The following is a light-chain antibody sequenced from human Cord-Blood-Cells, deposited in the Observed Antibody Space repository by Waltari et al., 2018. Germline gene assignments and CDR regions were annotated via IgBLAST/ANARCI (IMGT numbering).Light chain of an antibody. CDR2: EVS. CDR3: SSYTSSSTLDWV. V-gene: IGLV2-14*01. CDR1: SSDVGGYNY. Sequence: QSALTQPASVSGSPGQSITISCTGTSSDVGGYNYVSWYQQHPGKAPKLMIYEVSNRPSGFSNRFSGSKSGNTASLTISGIQAEDEADYYCSSYTSSSTLDWVFGGGTKLTVL. J-gene: IGLJ3*02.